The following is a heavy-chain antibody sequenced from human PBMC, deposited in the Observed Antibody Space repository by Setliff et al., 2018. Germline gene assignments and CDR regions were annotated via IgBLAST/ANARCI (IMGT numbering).Heavy chain of an antibody. CDR2: IYDSGSI. D-gene: IGHD3-10*01. CDR1: GGSISSYY. J-gene: IGHJ6*03. V-gene: IGHV4-59*08. Sequence: SETLSLTCTVSGGSISSYYWTWIRQSPGKGLEWIGNIYDSGSINYNPSLKSRVTTSVDASKNQFFLKLTSVTAADTAVYYCARSNMGNYYDSGRYYYYYYMDVWGKGTTVTVSS. CDR3: ARSNMGNYYDSGRYYYYYYMDV.